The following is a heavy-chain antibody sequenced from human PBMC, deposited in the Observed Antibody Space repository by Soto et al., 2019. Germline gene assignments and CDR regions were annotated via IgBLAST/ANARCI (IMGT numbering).Heavy chain of an antibody. V-gene: IGHV1-18*01. CDR2: ISAYNGNT. Sequence: ASVKVSCKASGYAFTSYDINWVRQAPGQGLEWMGWISAYNGNTNYAQKLQGRVTMTTDTSTSTAYMELRSLRSDDTAVYYCARERIGITGTYFDYWGQGTLVTVSS. CDR1: GYAFTSYD. D-gene: IGHD1-20*01. CDR3: ARERIGITGTYFDY. J-gene: IGHJ4*02.